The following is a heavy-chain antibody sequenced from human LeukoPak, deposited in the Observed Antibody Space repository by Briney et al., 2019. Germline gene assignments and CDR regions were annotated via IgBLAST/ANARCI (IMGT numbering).Heavy chain of an antibody. Sequence: GGSLRLSCAASGFTFSSYSMNWVRQAPGKGLEWVSSISSSSYIYYADSVKGRFTISRDNAKNSLYLQMNSLRAEDTAVYYCAADGDSSGPYSPWGQGTLVTVSS. CDR2: ISSSSYI. J-gene: IGHJ5*02. CDR3: AADGDSSGPYSP. CDR1: GFTFSSYS. D-gene: IGHD3-22*01. V-gene: IGHV3-21*01.